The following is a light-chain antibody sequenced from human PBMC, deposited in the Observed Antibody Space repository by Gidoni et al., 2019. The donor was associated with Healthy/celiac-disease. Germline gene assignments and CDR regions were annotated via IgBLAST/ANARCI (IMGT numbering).Light chain of an antibody. CDR2: LEGSGSY. V-gene: IGLV4-60*03. CDR3: ETWDSNTLYV. Sequence: QPVLTQSSSASASLGSSVKLTCTLSSGHSSYIIAWHQQQPGKAPRYLMKLEGSGSYNKGSGVPDRFSGSSSGADRYLTISNLQSEDEADYYGETWDSNTLYVFGTGTKVTVL. J-gene: IGLJ1*01. CDR1: SGHSSYI.